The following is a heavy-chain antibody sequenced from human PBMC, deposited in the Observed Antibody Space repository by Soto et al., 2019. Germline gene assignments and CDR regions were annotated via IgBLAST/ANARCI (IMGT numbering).Heavy chain of an antibody. D-gene: IGHD2-2*01. CDR2: ISGSGGST. CDR1: GFTFSSYA. J-gene: IGHJ4*02. Sequence: LRLSCAASGFTFSSYAMSWVRQAPGQGLEWVSAISGSGGSTYYADSVKGRFTISRDNSKNTLYLQMNSLRAEDTAVYYCANSDSDRYYSSTSCLKATVYWGQGTLVTVSS. V-gene: IGHV3-23*01. CDR3: ANSDSDRYYSSTSCLKATVY.